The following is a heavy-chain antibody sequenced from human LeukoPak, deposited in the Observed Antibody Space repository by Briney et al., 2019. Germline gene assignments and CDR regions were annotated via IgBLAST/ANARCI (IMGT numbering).Heavy chain of an antibody. CDR1: GYTFTGYY. V-gene: IGHV1-2*02. Sequence: ASVKVSCKASGYTFTGYYMHWVRQAPGQGLEWMGWINPNSGGTNYAQKFQGRVTMTRDTSISTAYMELSRLRSDDTAVYYCARSKYYYGSGSHHDYWGQGALVTVSS. CDR3: ARSKYYYGSGSHHDY. D-gene: IGHD3-10*01. CDR2: INPNSGGT. J-gene: IGHJ4*02.